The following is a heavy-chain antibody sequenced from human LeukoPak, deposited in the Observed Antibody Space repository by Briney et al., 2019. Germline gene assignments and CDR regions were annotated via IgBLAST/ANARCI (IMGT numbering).Heavy chain of an antibody. Sequence: GGSLRLSCAASGFTFSTYSLNWVRQAPGHGLEWVSSISSSSSFMYYTDSVKGRFTISIDNTKHALYLQMNSLRAEDTAVYYCVRVDHSLGKTYFDYWGQGTLVTVSS. CDR2: ISSSSSFM. J-gene: IGHJ4*02. CDR3: VRVDHSLGKTYFDY. V-gene: IGHV3-21*01. D-gene: IGHD2-21*01. CDR1: GFTFSTYS.